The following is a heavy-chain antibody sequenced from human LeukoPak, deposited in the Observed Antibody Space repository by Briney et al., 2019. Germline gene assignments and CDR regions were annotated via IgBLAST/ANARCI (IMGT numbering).Heavy chain of an antibody. CDR2: TYHSGIT. J-gene: IGHJ4*02. V-gene: IGHV4-38-2*02. CDR3: ARLLTGYSYGYY. Sequence: SETLSLTCTVSGFSISSGYYWGWIRQPPGKGLEWIGTTYHSGITYYNPSLKSRVTISVETSKNQFSLKLSSVTAADTAVYYCARLLTGYSYGYYWGQGTLVTVSS. CDR1: GFSISSGYY. D-gene: IGHD5-18*01.